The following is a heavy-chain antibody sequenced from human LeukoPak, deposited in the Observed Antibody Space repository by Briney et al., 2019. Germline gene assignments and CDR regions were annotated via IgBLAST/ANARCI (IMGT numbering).Heavy chain of an antibody. CDR2: ISGTSSYI. CDR1: GFTFSSYS. J-gene: IGHJ4*02. V-gene: IGHV3-21*01. D-gene: IGHD2-2*01. Sequence: GGSLGLSCAASGFTFSSYSMSWVRQAPGKGLEWVSSISGTSSYIYYADSVKGRFTISRDNAKNSLYLQMNSLRAEDTAVYYCARVPADYWGQGTLVTVSS. CDR3: ARVPADY.